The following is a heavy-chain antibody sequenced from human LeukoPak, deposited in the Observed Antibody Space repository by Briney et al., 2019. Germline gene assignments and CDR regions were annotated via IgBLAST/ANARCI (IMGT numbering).Heavy chain of an antibody. J-gene: IGHJ1*01. D-gene: IGHD6-19*01. CDR3: AKDWSIAVAGSLQH. V-gene: IGHV3-9*01. Sequence: PGRSLRLSCAASGFTFDDYAMHWVRQAPGKGLEWASGISWNSGSIGYADSVKGRFTISRDNAKNSLYLQMNSLRAEDTALYYCAKDWSIAVAGSLQHWGQGTLVTVSS. CDR2: ISWNSGSI. CDR1: GFTFDDYA.